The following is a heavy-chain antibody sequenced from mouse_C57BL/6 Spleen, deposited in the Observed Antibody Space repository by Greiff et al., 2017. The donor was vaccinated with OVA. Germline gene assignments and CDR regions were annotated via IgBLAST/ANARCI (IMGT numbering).Heavy chain of an antibody. D-gene: IGHD4-1*01. Sequence: EVHLVESGGGLVKPGGSLKLSCAASGFTFSDYGMHWVRQAPEKGLEWVAYISSGSSTIYYADTVKGRFTISRDNAKNTLFLQMTSLRSEDTAMYYCARRNWDGYFDVWGTGTTVTVSS. CDR2: ISSGSSTI. CDR3: ARRNWDGYFDV. V-gene: IGHV5-17*01. CDR1: GFTFSDYG. J-gene: IGHJ1*03.